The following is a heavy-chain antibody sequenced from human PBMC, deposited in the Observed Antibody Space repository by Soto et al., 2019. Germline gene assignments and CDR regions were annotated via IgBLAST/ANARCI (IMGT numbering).Heavy chain of an antibody. CDR3: VMVDNYVPPTPQDV. D-gene: IGHD3-16*01. J-gene: IGHJ6*02. CDR1: GYIFVNYG. Sequence: QVQLVQSGDEVKKPGASVKVSCKASGYIFVNYGIAWVRQAPGQVLECMGWISPYTGNTHSATKVQGRLTMTTDTSTSTAYMDLGSLTSDDTSVYYCVMVDNYVPPTPQDVWGQGTTVTVSS. V-gene: IGHV1-18*01. CDR2: ISPYTGNT.